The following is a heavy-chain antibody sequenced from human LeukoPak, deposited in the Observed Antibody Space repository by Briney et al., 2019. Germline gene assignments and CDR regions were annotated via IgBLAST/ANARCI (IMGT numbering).Heavy chain of an antibody. CDR3: ARGPDYGDRLDYDY. D-gene: IGHD4-17*01. J-gene: IGHJ4*02. Sequence: GGSLRLSCVASGFTSSAFWMSWVRRPPGKGLEWVANIKKDGSEKEYVDSVKGRFSIFRDNAKNSLSLQMSSLRVEDTAIYFCARGPDYGDRLDYDYWGQGTLVTVSS. CDR1: GFTSSAFW. CDR2: IKKDGSEK. V-gene: IGHV3-7*01.